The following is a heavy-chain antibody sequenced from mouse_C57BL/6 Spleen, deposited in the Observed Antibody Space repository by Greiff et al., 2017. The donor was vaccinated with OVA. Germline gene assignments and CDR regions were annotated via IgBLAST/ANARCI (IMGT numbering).Heavy chain of an antibody. Sequence: EVLLVESGGGLVQSGRSLRLSCATSGFTFSDFYMEWVRQAPGQGLEWIAARRNKANDYTTEYSASVKGRFIVSRDTSQSILYLQMNALRAEDTAIYYCARDRYFDVWGTGTTVTVSS. CDR2: RRNKANDYTT. V-gene: IGHV7-1*01. CDR3: ARDRYFDV. J-gene: IGHJ1*03. CDR1: GFTFSDFY.